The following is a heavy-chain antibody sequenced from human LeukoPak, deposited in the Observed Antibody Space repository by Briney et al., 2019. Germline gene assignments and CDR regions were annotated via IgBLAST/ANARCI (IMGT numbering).Heavy chain of an antibody. CDR2: INHSGST. D-gene: IGHD2-21*02. CDR3: ARLVCGGDCYSDY. J-gene: IGHJ4*02. CDR1: GGSFSGYY. Sequence: SETLSLTCAVYGGSFSGYYWSWIRQPPGKGLEWIGEINHSGSTNYNPSRKSRVTISVDTSKNQFSLKLSAVTAADTAVYYCARLVCGGDCYSDYWGQGTLVTVSS. V-gene: IGHV4-34*01.